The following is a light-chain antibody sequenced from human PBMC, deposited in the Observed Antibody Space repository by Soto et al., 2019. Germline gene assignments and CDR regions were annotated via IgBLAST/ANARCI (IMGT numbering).Light chain of an antibody. Sequence: EIVLTQSPDTLSLSPGERATLSCRASQSVSSSLAWYQQKPGQAPRLLIYDASNRSTGIPARFSGSGSGTDFTLTIISLEPEDFAVYYCQQRSNWPSEVTFGPGTKVYIK. V-gene: IGKV3-11*01. CDR3: QQRSNWPSEVT. CDR2: DAS. CDR1: QSVSSS. J-gene: IGKJ3*01.